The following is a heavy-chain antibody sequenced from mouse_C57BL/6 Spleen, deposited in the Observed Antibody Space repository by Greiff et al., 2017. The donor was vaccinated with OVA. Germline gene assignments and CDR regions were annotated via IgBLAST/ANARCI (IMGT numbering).Heavy chain of an antibody. CDR1: GYAFSSSW. Sequence: VQLVESGPELVKPGASVKISCKASGYAFSSSWMNWVKQRPGKGLEWIGRIYPGDGDTNYNGKFKGKATLTADKSSSTAYMQLSSLTSEDSAVYFCARSTYGSSYYAMDYWGQGTSVTVSS. CDR2: IYPGDGDT. J-gene: IGHJ4*01. D-gene: IGHD1-1*01. CDR3: ARSTYGSSYYAMDY. V-gene: IGHV1-82*01.